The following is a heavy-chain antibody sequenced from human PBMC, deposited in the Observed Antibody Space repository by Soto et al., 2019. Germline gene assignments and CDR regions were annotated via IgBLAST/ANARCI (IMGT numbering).Heavy chain of an antibody. CDR1: GYTFTSYG. V-gene: IGHV1-18*01. CDR3: ARRDILTGYYNDYYYMDV. J-gene: IGHJ6*03. CDR2: ISAYNGNT. D-gene: IGHD3-9*01. Sequence: GASVKVSCKASGYTFTSYGISWVRQAPGQGLEWMGWISAYNGNTNYAQKLQGRVTMTTDTSTSTAYMELRSLRSDDTAVYYCARRDILTGYYNDYYYMDVWGKGTTVTVSS.